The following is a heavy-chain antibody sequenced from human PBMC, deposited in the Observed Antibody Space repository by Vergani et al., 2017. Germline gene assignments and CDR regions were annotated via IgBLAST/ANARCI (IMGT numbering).Heavy chain of an antibody. D-gene: IGHD6-13*01. CDR2: IYYSGST. J-gene: IGHJ4*02. Sequence: QLQLQESGPGLVKPSETLSLTCTVSGGSISSSSYYWGWIRQPPGKGLEWIGSIYYSGSTYYNPSLKSRVTISVDTSKNQFSLKLSSVTAADTAVYYCARDLGGTAAAVNSPFDYWGQGTLVTVSS. V-gene: IGHV4-39*07. CDR3: ARDLGGTAAAVNSPFDY. CDR1: GGSISSSSYY.